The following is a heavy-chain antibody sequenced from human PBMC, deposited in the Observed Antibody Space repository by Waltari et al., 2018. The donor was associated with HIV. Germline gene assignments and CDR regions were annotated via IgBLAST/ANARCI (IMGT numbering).Heavy chain of an antibody. J-gene: IGHJ5*01. CDR1: RGSIKSSKW. V-gene: IGHV4-4*01. CDR3: ARLRDYGDYGHYDS. D-gene: IGHD4-17*01. Sequence: QVQLQESGPGLVRPPGTRSPTGAVTRGSIKSSKWWSWLRQPPEKGLEWIGDIHHSGKLTYNSSHKSRAALSVDRSKNHFSLKLTSVTTADTATYFCARLRDYGDYGHYDSWGRGTLVVVSS. CDR2: IHHSGKL.